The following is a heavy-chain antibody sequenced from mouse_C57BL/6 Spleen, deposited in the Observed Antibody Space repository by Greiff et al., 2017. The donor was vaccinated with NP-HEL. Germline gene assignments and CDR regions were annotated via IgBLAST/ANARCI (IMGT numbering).Heavy chain of an antibody. Sequence: EVQLQQSGAELVRPGASVKLSCTASGFNIKDYYMHWVKQRPEQGLEWIGRIDPEDGDTEYAPKFPGKATMTADTSSNTAYLQLSSLTSEDTAVYYGTTYYSNYVFAYWGQGTLVTVSA. CDR1: GFNIKDYY. CDR3: TTYYSNYVFAY. V-gene: IGHV14-1*01. D-gene: IGHD2-5*01. CDR2: IDPEDGDT. J-gene: IGHJ3*01.